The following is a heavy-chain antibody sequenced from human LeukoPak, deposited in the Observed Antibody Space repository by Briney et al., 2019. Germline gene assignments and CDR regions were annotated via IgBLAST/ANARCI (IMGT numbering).Heavy chain of an antibody. J-gene: IGHJ5*02. CDR1: GFTFSSYW. Sequence: PGGSLRLSCTDSGFTFSSYWMSWVRQAPGKGLEWVANIKQDGNEKYFVDSVKGRFTISRDNAKNSLYLEMNSLRGEDTAVYYCARLNWGIAVSGFDAWGQGTLVTVSS. CDR2: IKQDGNEK. D-gene: IGHD6-19*01. CDR3: ARLNWGIAVSGFDA. V-gene: IGHV3-7*01.